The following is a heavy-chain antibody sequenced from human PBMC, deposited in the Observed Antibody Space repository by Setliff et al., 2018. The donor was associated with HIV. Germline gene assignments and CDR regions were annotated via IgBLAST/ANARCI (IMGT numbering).Heavy chain of an antibody. V-gene: IGHV3-23*01. CDR2: ISGSGDFT. J-gene: IGHJ6*02. CDR3: AKDFPPPNGMDV. CDR1: GFTFSSYA. Sequence: GGSLRLSCADSGFTFSSYAMSWVRQAPGKGLEWVSSISGSGDFTYYADSVKGRFSISRDTSKNTLYLQMNSLRPEDTAVYYCAKDFPPPNGMDVWGQGTTVTVSS.